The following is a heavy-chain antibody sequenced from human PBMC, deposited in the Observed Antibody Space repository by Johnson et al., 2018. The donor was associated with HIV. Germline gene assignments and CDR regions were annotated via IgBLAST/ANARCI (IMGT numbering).Heavy chain of an antibody. CDR1: GFTVSSNY. J-gene: IGHJ3*02. CDR2: IYSGGST. D-gene: IGHD1-26*01. CDR3: ARERWSGELPVAFDI. V-gene: IGHV3-53*01. Sequence: VESGGGLIQPGGSLRLSCAASGFTVSSNYMSWVRQAPGKGLEWVSVIYSGGSTYYADSVKGRFALSRDNSKNTLYLQMNSLRAEDTAVYYCARERWSGELPVAFDIWGQGTMVTVSS.